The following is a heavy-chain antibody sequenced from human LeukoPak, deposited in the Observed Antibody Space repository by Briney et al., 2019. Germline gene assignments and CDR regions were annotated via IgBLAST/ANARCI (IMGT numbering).Heavy chain of an antibody. J-gene: IGHJ4*02. D-gene: IGHD3-22*01. CDR2: INPNSGGT. V-gene: IGHV1-2*02. Sequence: ASVKVSCKASGYTFTGYYMHWVRQAPGQGLEWMGWINPNSGGTNYAQKFQGRVTMTRDTSISTAYMELSSLRSEDTAVYYCARGGYYDSSGVFDYWGQGTLVTVSS. CDR1: GYTFTGYY. CDR3: ARGGYYDSSGVFDY.